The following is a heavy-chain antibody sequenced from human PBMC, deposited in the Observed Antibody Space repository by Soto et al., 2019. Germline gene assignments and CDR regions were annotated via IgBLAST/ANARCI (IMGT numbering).Heavy chain of an antibody. D-gene: IGHD3-10*01. V-gene: IGHV3-23*01. CDR3: AQGGIDSSFGELSTTPEFHR. CDR2: ISDSGGRT. CDR1: GFTFPNYA. J-gene: IGHJ1*01. Sequence: LSCAASGFTFPNYAMNWVRQAPGKALEWVSVISDSGGRTHYADSVKGRFAISNDTSQITLYLQTRSPRTETTALDYCAQGGIDSSFGELSTTPEFHRWARGSLVTVAS.